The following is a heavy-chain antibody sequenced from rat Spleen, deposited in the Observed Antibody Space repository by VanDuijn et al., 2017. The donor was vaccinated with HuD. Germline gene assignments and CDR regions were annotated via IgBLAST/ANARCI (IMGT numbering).Heavy chain of an antibody. J-gene: IGHJ2*01. Sequence: QVQLKESGPGLVQPSQTLSLTCTVSGFSLTSYHVSWVRQPPGKSLVWMGTIWAGGGTNYTSAVQSRLSISRDTSKSQVFLKMNSLQPEDTGTYYCARHDLSQYYFDYWGQGVMVTVSS. CDR2: IWAGGGT. CDR3: ARHDLSQYYFDY. CDR1: GFSLTSYH. V-gene: IGHV2-72*01.